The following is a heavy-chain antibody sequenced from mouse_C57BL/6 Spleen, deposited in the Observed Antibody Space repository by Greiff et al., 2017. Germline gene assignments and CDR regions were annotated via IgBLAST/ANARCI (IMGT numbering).Heavy chain of an antibody. CDR2: INPNNGGT. Sequence: VQLKQSGPELVKPGASVKISCKASGYTFTDYYMNWVKQSHGKSLEWIGDINPNNGGTSYNQKFKGKATLTVDKSSSTAYMELRSLTSEDSAVYYCARGYGNWYFDVWGTGTTVTVSS. CDR1: GYTFTDYY. D-gene: IGHD2-1*01. V-gene: IGHV1-26*01. J-gene: IGHJ1*03. CDR3: ARGYGNWYFDV.